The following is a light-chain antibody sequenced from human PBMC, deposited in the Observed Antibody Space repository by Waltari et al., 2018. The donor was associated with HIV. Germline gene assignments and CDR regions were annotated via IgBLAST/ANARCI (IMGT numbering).Light chain of an antibody. CDR1: QSISRY. J-gene: IGKJ2*01. CDR2: STS. Sequence: DIQMTQSPSSLSASVGDGVTITCRASQSISRYLNWYQQKPGKAPKLLIHSTSSLQRGVPSRFSGSVSWTEFTLTISGLQFEDSATYYCQQSYTSPHTFGQGTNVEIK. CDR3: QQSYTSPHT. V-gene: IGKV1-39*01.